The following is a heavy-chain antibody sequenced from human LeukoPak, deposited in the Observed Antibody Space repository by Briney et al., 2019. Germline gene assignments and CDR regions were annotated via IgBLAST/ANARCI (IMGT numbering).Heavy chain of an antibody. J-gene: IGHJ5*02. Sequence: GGSLRLSCAASGFTFDDYAMHWVRQAPGKGLEWVSGISWNSGSIGYADSVKGRFTISRDNAKNSLYLQMNSLRAEDTALYYCARSEARYNWFDPWGQGTLVTVS. CDR3: ARSEARYNWFDP. V-gene: IGHV3-9*01. CDR1: GFTFDDYA. CDR2: ISWNSGSI.